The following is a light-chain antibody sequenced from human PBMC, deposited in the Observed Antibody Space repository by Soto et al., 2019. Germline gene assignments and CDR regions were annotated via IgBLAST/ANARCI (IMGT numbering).Light chain of an antibody. Sequence: QPVLTQPPSASGSPGQSVTISCTGTSSDVGGYNYVSWYQQHPDKAPTLIIYEVSKRPSGVPDRFSGSKSGNTASLTVSGLQADDEADYYCSSYAGSARILFGGGTQLTVL. CDR3: SSYAGSARIL. CDR2: EVS. J-gene: IGLJ7*01. CDR1: SSDVGGYNY. V-gene: IGLV2-8*01.